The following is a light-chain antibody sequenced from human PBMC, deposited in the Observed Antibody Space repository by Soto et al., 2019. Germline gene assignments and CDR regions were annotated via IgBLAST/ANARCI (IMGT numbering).Light chain of an antibody. J-gene: IGKJ4*01. CDR2: EES. Sequence: PLTLSPSSLSASVGDRVASTCRASQAINNNLAWYQQRPGQPPRLLIYEESTLASGVPSRFSGRKVGTQFILTIDSLQPEDFASYYCQHVKSYLSTFGGGTKVDIK. V-gene: IGKV1-9*01. CDR1: QAINNN. CDR3: QHVKSYLST.